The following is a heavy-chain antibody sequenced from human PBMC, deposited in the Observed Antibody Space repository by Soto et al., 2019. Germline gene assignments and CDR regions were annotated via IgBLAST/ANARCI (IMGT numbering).Heavy chain of an antibody. J-gene: IGHJ4*02. CDR2: IIPMFDLV. CDR1: GGAFGSDP. V-gene: IGHV1-69*13. CDR3: ASEGDHEYFDL. Sequence: AVKVSCKASGGAFGSDPISWVRQAPGQGPEWIGGIIPMFDLVNFAHKFQGRLTITADEYTSTTYMELSSLRSEDTAVYYCASEGDHEYFDLCAQGSLVTVSS.